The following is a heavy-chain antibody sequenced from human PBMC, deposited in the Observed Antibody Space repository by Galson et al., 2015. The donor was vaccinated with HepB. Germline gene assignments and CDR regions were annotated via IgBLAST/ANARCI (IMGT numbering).Heavy chain of an antibody. Sequence: SLRLSCAASGFTFSNYAMTWVRQAPGKGLEWVSGFSGGSDSTYYADSVKGRFTISRSNSRNTLYLQLNSLRAEDTAIYYCAKGEHPDSYVPVDWGQGTLVTVSS. CDR3: AKGEHPDSYVPVD. CDR2: FSGGSDST. J-gene: IGHJ4*02. CDR1: GFTFSNYA. D-gene: IGHD5-18*01. V-gene: IGHV3-23*01.